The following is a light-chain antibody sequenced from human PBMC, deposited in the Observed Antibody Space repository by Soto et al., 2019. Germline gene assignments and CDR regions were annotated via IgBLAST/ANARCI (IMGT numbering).Light chain of an antibody. J-gene: IGKJ4*01. CDR2: GAS. V-gene: IGKV3-15*01. CDR1: QSVSSN. CDR3: QQYNNRPLL. Sequence: EKGMTQSPATLAVSPGGRAALSCRASQSVSSNLAWYQQKPGQAPRLLIYGASTRATGIPARFSGSGSGTEFTLTISSLQSEDFAVYYCQQYNNRPLLFGGGTKV.